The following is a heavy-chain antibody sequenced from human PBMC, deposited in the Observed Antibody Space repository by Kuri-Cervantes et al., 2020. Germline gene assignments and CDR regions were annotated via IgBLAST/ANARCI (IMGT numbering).Heavy chain of an antibody. Sequence: GESLKISCAASGFTVSGNYMSWVRQAPGKGLVWVSRINTDGSVTNYADSVKGRFTISRDNAKNTLYLEMNSLRVEDTAVYYCVRGTTDWPGVDFWGQGTLVTVSS. J-gene: IGHJ4*02. CDR3: VRGTTDWPGVDF. CDR1: GFTVSGNY. D-gene: IGHD2/OR15-2a*01. CDR2: INTDGSVT. V-gene: IGHV3-74*01.